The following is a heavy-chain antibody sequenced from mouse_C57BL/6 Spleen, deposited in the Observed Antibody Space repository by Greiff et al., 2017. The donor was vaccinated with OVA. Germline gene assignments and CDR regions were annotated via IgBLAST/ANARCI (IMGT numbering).Heavy chain of an antibody. D-gene: IGHD2-5*01. J-gene: IGHJ4*01. V-gene: IGHV3-6*01. CDR1: GYSITSGYY. CDR3: AREYSNYVDYYAMDD. CDR2: ISYDGSN. Sequence: EVKLQESGPGLVKPSQSLSLTCSVTGYSITSGYYWNWIRQFPGNKLEWMGYISYDGSNNYNPSLKNRISITRDTSKNQFFLKLNSVTTEDTATYYCAREYSNYVDYYAMDDWGQGTSVTVSS.